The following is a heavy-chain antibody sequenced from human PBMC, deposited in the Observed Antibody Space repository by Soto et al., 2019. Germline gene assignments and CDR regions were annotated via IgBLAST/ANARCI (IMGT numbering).Heavy chain of an antibody. D-gene: IGHD6-19*01. V-gene: IGHV1-69*13. CDR3: ARDNDSSGWTLSYYYGMDV. J-gene: IGHJ6*02. CDR1: GGTFSSYA. Sequence: ASVKVSCKASGGTFSSYAISWVRQAPGQGLEWMGGIIPIFGTANYAQKFQGRVTITADESTSTAYMELSSLRSEDTAVYYCARDNDSSGWTLSYYYGMDVWGQGTTVTVSS. CDR2: IIPIFGTA.